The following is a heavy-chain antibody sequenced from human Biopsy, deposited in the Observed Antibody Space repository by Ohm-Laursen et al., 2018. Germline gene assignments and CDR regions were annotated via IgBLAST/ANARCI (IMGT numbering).Heavy chain of an antibody. D-gene: IGHD3-16*01. V-gene: IGHV3-21*04. CDR2: VTTTSSYI. J-gene: IGHJ4*02. CDR3: AKDSGGSPLGELFH. CDR1: GFDFSDYS. Sequence: SLRLSCSASGFDFSDYSMSWVRQAPGKGLEWVSSVTTTSSYIYYADSVKGRFTISRDNAKNSLYLQMNSLRAEDTALYYCAKDSGGSPLGELFHWGQGNLVTVSS.